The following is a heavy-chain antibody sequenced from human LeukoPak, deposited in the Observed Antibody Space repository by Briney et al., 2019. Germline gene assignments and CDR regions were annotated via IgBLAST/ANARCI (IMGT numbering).Heavy chain of an antibody. J-gene: IGHJ3*02. Sequence: GGSLRLSCAASGFTVSSNYMSWVRQAPGKGLEWVSVIYSGGSTYYADSGKGRFAISRDNSKNTLYLQMNSLRTEDTAVYYCARGSRIMIARDDIWGQGTMVTVSS. D-gene: IGHD3-16*01. CDR1: GFTVSSNY. CDR2: IYSGGST. CDR3: ARGSRIMIARDDI. V-gene: IGHV3-66*02.